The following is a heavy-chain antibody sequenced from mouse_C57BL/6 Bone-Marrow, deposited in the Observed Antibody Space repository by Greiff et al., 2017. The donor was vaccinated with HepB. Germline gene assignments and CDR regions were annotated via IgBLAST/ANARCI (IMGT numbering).Heavy chain of an antibody. CDR1: GYTFTNYW. J-gene: IGHJ2*01. Sequence: QVQLQQSGAELVRPGTSVKMSCKASGYTFTNYWIGWAKQRPGHGLEWIGDIYPGGGYTNYNEKFKGKATLTADKPSSTAYIQFSSLTSEDSAIYYCARFGLYYFDYWGKAPLSQSPQ. V-gene: IGHV1-63*01. CDR3: ARFGLYYFDY. CDR2: IYPGGGYT.